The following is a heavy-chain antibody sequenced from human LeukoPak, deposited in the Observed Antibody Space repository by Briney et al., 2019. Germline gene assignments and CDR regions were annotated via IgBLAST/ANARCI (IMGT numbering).Heavy chain of an antibody. J-gene: IGHJ4*02. CDR1: GFTFSSYA. D-gene: IGHD3-22*01. CDR2: ISGSGGST. Sequence: GGSLRLSCAASGFTFSSYAMSWVRQAPGKGLEWVSAISGSGGSTYYADSVKGRFTISRDNSKNTLYLQVNSLRAEDTAVYYCAKAHDSSGYVGWYYFDYWGQGTLVTVSS. V-gene: IGHV3-23*01. CDR3: AKAHDSSGYVGWYYFDY.